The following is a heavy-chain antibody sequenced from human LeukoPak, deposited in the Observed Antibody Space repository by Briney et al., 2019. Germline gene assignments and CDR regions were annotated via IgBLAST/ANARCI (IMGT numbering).Heavy chain of an antibody. CDR1: GGSISSYY. J-gene: IGHJ3*02. V-gene: IGHV4-59*08. CDR3: ASHKGSGSYRDAFDI. CDR2: IYYSGST. Sequence: SETLSLTCTVSGGSISSYYWSWIRQPPGKGLEWIGYIYYSGSTNYNPSLKSRVTISVDTSKNQFSLKLSSVTAADTAVYYCASHKGSGSYRDAFDIWGQGTMVTVSS. D-gene: IGHD3-10*01.